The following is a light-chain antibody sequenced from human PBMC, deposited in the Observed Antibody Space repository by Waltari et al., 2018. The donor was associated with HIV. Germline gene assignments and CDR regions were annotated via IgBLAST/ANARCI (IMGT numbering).Light chain of an antibody. CDR2: EGI. CDR3: CSYAGSSNWV. Sequence: QSVLTQPASVSGSPGQSITISCTGSSSDVGSYNLVSWYQQHPGKAPKLMIYEGINRPSGVSNRFAGSKSGNTASLTISGLQAEDEADYYCCSYAGSSNWVFGGGTKLTVL. CDR1: SSDVGSYNL. J-gene: IGLJ3*02. V-gene: IGLV2-23*01.